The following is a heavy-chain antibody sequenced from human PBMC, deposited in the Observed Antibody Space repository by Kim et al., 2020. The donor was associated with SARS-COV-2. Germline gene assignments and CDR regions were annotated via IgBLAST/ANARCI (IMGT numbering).Heavy chain of an antibody. CDR1: GGTFSSYA. CDR3: ARVRWFGELFYGMDV. V-gene: IGHV1-69*06. D-gene: IGHD3-10*01. Sequence: SVKVSCKASGGTFSSYAISWVRQAPGQGLEWMGGIIPIFGTANYAQKFQGRVTITADKSTSTAYMELSSLRSEDTAVYYCARVRWFGELFYGMDVWGQGTTVTVSS. J-gene: IGHJ6*02. CDR2: IIPIFGTA.